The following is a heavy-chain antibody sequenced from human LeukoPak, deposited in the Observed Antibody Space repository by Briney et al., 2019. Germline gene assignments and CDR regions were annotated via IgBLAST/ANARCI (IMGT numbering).Heavy chain of an antibody. CDR1: GFTFSSYW. CDR3: TRGDYSFDY. J-gene: IGHJ4*02. Sequence: PGGSLRLSCAASGFTFSSYWMHWVRQAPGKGLVWVSRINSDGSSTNYADSVKGRFTISRDNAKNTLYLQMNSLTAEDTAVYYCTRGDYSFDYWGQGTLVTVSS. CDR2: INSDGSST. V-gene: IGHV3-74*01. D-gene: IGHD2-21*01.